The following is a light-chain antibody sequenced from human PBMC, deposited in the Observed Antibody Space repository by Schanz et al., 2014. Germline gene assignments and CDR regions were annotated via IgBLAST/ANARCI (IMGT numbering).Light chain of an antibody. CDR1: ISDVGGYNY. Sequence: QSALTQPPSASGSPGQSVTISCTGTISDVGGYNYVSWYQQHPGKAPKLMIYEVSKRPSGVPDRFSGSKSGNTASLTISDLQAEDEADYYCSSFTSSSSCLFGGGTKLTVL. CDR3: SSFTSSSSCL. CDR2: EVS. V-gene: IGLV2-8*01. J-gene: IGLJ2*01.